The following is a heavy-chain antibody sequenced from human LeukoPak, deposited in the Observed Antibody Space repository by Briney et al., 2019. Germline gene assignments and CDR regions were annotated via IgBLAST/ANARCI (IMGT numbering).Heavy chain of an antibody. D-gene: IGHD3-22*01. Sequence: ASVKVSCKASGYTFTGYYMHWVRQAPGQGLEWMGWINPNSGGTNYAQKFQGRVTMTRDTSISTAYMELRSLRSDDTAVYYCASVEEDYYDSSGYPAYWGQGTLVTVSS. CDR1: GYTFTGYY. CDR2: INPNSGGT. J-gene: IGHJ4*02. CDR3: ASVEEDYYDSSGYPAY. V-gene: IGHV1-2*02.